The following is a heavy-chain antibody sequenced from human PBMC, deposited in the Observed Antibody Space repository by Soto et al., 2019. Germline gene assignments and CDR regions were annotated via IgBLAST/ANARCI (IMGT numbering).Heavy chain of an antibody. D-gene: IGHD1-1*01. V-gene: IGHV3-73*01. Sequence: EVQLVESGGGLVQPGGSLKLSCAASGFTFSGSAMHWVRQASGKGLEWVGRIRSKANSYATAYAASVKGRFTISRDDSKNTAYLQMNSLKTEDTAVYYCTRLNWNRIYYYYMDVWGKGTTVTVSS. CDR2: IRSKANSYAT. CDR1: GFTFSGSA. CDR3: TRLNWNRIYYYYMDV. J-gene: IGHJ6*03.